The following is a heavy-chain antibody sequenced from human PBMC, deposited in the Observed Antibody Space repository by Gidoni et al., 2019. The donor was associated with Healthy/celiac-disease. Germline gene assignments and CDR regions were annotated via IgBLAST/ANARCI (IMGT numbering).Heavy chain of an antibody. CDR1: GGSFSGYY. J-gene: IGHJ4*02. Sequence: QVQLQQWGAGLLKPSETLSLTCAVYGGSFSGYYWSWIRQPPGKGLEWIGEINHSGSTNYNPSLKSRVTISVDTSKNQFSLKLSSVTAADTAVYYCARGCRLCGLVYAMRHYFDYWGQGTLVTVSS. D-gene: IGHD2-8*01. CDR2: INHSGST. CDR3: ARGCRLCGLVYAMRHYFDY. V-gene: IGHV4-34*01.